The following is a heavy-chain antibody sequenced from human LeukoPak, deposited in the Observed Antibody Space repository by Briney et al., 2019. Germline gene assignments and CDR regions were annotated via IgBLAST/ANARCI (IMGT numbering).Heavy chain of an antibody. D-gene: IGHD2-2*01. Sequence: GGSLRLSCAASGFTFSSYAMHWVRQAPGKGLGWVAVISYDGSNKYYADSVKGRFTISRDNSKNTLYLQMNSLRAEDTAVYYCARDPYCSSTSCYHYFDYWGQGTLVTVSS. CDR1: GFTFSSYA. V-gene: IGHV3-30-3*01. J-gene: IGHJ4*02. CDR3: ARDPYCSSTSCYHYFDY. CDR2: ISYDGSNK.